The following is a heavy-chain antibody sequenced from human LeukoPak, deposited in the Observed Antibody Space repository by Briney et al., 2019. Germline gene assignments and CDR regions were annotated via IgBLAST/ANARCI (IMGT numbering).Heavy chain of an antibody. CDR2: IKQDGSGK. D-gene: IGHD3-10*01. J-gene: IGHJ4*02. CDR3: ARDYYGSGSFPYYFDY. Sequence: GGSLRLPCAASGFIFSRYWMTWVRQAPGKGLEWVAKIKQDGSGKYYADSVKGRFTISRDNAKNSLYLQMNSLRAEDTAVYFCARDYYGSGSFPYYFDYWGQGTLVTVSS. V-gene: IGHV3-7*01. CDR1: GFIFSRYW.